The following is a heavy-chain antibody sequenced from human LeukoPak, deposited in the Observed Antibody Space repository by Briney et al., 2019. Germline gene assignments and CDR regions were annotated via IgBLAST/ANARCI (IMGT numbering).Heavy chain of an antibody. CDR1: GFTFSNYG. CDR3: ARDFCSSGYYYCPADY. CDR2: ISYDGSNK. J-gene: IGHJ4*02. V-gene: IGHV3-30*19. D-gene: IGHD3-22*01. Sequence: GGSLRLSCAASGFTFSNYGLHWVRQAPGKGLEWVAVISYDGSNKYYADSVKGRFTISRDNSKNTLYLQMNSLRAEDTAVYYCARDFCSSGYYYCPADYWGQGTLVTVSS.